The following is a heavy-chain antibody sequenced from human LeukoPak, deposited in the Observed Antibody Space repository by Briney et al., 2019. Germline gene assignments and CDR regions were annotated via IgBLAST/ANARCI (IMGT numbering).Heavy chain of an antibody. D-gene: IGHD2-2*01. Sequence: PGGSLRLSCAASVFTFSSYSMNWVRQAPGKGLEWVSSISSSSSYIYYADSVKGRFTISRDNAKNSLYLQMNSLRAEDTAVYYCARGGGYQLPPAEWYFDLWDRGTLVTVSS. CDR2: ISSSSSYI. J-gene: IGHJ2*01. V-gene: IGHV3-21*01. CDR1: VFTFSSYS. CDR3: ARGGGYQLPPAEWYFDL.